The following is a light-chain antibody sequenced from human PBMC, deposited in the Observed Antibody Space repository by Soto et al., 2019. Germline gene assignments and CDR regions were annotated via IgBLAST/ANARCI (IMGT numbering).Light chain of an antibody. CDR2: GAS. CDR3: QQYGSSPPYT. Sequence: EIVLTQSPGTLSLSPGERATLSCRASQSVGSNYLAWYQQKPGQAPRLLIYGASSRASGIPDRFSGSGSGTDLTLTISRLEPEDFAVYYCQQYGSSPPYTFGQGTKLEI. CDR1: QSVGSNY. J-gene: IGKJ2*01. V-gene: IGKV3-20*01.